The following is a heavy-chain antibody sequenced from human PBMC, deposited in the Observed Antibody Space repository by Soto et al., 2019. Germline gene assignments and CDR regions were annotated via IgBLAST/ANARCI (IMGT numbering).Heavy chain of an antibody. CDR3: AKDLGSSSWYDAFDI. V-gene: IGHV3-23*01. CDR2: ISGSGGST. Sequence: GGSLRLSCAASGFTFSSYAMSWVRQAPGKGLEWVSAISGSGGSTYYAESVKGRFTISRDNSKNTLYLQMNSLRAEDTAVYYCAKDLGSSSWYDAFDIWGQGTMVTVSS. D-gene: IGHD6-13*01. CDR1: GFTFSSYA. J-gene: IGHJ3*02.